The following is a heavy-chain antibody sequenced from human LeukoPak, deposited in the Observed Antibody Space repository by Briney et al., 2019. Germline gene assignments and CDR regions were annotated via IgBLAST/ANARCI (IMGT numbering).Heavy chain of an antibody. J-gene: IGHJ4*02. CDR2: IYYSGST. Sequence: SETLSLTCTVSGGSISSGGYYWSWIRQHPGQGLEWIGYIYYSGSTYYNPSLKSRVTISVDTSKNQFSLKLSSVTAADTAVYYCARADPYSSSSALDYWGQGTLVTVSS. V-gene: IGHV4-31*03. D-gene: IGHD6-6*01. CDR3: ARADPYSSSSALDY. CDR1: GGSISSGGYY.